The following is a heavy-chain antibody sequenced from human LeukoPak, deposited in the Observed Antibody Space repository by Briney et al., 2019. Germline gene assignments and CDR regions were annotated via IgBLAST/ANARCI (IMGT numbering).Heavy chain of an antibody. CDR3: AARGSRYSSGLDY. D-gene: IGHD6-19*01. Sequence: SETLSLTCTVSGGSISSYYRSWIRQPPGKGLEWIGYIYYSGNTNYNPSLKSRVTISVDTSKNQFSLKLSSVTAADTAVYYCAARGSRYSSGLDYWGQGTLVTVSS. CDR2: IYYSGNT. CDR1: GGSISSYY. J-gene: IGHJ4*02. V-gene: IGHV4-59*01.